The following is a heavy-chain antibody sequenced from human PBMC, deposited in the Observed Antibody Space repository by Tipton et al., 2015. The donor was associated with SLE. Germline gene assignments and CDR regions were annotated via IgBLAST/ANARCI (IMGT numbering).Heavy chain of an antibody. Sequence: TLSLTCTVSGGSISSSSYYWGWIRQPPGKGLEWIGSIYHSESTYYNPSLKSRVTISVDTSNNQFSLKLSSVTAADTAVYYCARATTSLAFDIWGQGTMVTVSS. V-gene: IGHV4-39*07. CDR1: GGSISSSSYY. CDR3: ARATTSLAFDI. CDR2: IYHSEST. D-gene: IGHD1-1*01. J-gene: IGHJ3*02.